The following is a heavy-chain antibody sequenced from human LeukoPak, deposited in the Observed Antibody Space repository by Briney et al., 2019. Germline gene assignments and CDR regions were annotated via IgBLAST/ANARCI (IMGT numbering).Heavy chain of an antibody. CDR3: ARGYDSSGYYQASYFDY. D-gene: IGHD3-22*01. CDR1: GGSFSGYY. J-gene: IGHJ4*02. CDR2: INHSGST. Sequence: PSETLSLTCAVYGGSFSGYYWSWIRQPPGKGLEWIGEINHSGSTNYNPSLKSRVTISVDTSKNQFSLKLSSVTAADTAVYYCARGYDSSGYYQASYFDYWGQGTLVTVSS. V-gene: IGHV4-34*01.